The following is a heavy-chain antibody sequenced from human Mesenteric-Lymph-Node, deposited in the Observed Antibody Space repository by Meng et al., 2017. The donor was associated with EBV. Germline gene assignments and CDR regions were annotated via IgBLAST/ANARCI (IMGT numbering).Heavy chain of an antibody. D-gene: IGHD1-26*01. CDR2: IYDSGIN. Sequence: QPPGPGLVEPSEPLSLTCTVSGVSVSGYSFYWSWIRQPPGKGLEWIGFIYDSGINHYRPSLKSRVTISVDTSKNQLSLELRSMTPADTAVYYCARDRGWELLDYWGQGTLVTVSS. V-gene: IGHV4-61*01. CDR3: ARDRGWELLDY. J-gene: IGHJ4*02. CDR1: GVSVSGYSFY.